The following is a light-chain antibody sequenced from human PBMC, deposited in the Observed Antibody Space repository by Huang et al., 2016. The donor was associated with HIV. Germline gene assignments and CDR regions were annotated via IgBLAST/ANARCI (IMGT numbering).Light chain of an antibody. J-gene: IGKJ1*01. Sequence: EVVLTQSPGTLSLSPGKRVALSCRASETIASNYLAWYRQSPGQAPRLLIYGASNRATDTPDRFSCSGSGTDFTLTITKLEPEDSAVYYCQQYGTSPLTFGQGTRVEIK. V-gene: IGKV3-20*01. CDR3: QQYGTSPLT. CDR1: ETIASNY. CDR2: GAS.